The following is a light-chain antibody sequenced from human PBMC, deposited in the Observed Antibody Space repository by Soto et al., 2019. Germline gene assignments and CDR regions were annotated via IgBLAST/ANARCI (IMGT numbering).Light chain of an antibody. J-gene: IGKJ4*01. Sequence: EIVLTQSPGTLSLSPGERATLSCRASQDVTNNYLAWYQQKPGRAPRLLIHHASARATGIPDRFSGSGSGTHFTLTISRLQTEDFAVYYCQQCSNSPLTFGGGTKVEIK. CDR2: HAS. CDR1: QDVTNNY. CDR3: QQCSNSPLT. V-gene: IGKV3-20*01.